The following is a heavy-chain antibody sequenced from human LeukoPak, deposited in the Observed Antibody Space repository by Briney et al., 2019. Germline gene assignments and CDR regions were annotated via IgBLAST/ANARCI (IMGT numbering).Heavy chain of an antibody. Sequence: SETLSLTCAVYGGSFSGYYWSWIRQPPGKGLEWIGEINHSGSTNYNPSLKSRITISVDTSKNQFSLKLSSVTAADTAVYYCARGPRWLQDYFNYWGQGTLVTVSS. V-gene: IGHV4-34*01. CDR2: INHSGST. CDR3: ARGPRWLQDYFNY. J-gene: IGHJ4*02. CDR1: GGSFSGYY. D-gene: IGHD5-24*01.